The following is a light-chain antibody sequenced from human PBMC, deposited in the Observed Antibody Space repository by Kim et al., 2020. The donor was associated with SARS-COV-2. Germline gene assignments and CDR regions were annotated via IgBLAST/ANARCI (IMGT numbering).Light chain of an antibody. J-gene: IGKJ1*01. Sequence: DIQMTQSPSSLSASVGDRVTITCPASQDISRYLNWYQQKPGKAPKLLIYTASSLQSGVPSRFTGSGSETDFTLTINSLQPEDFATYYCQQTYSASRTFGEGTKVDIK. CDR3: QQTYSASRT. CDR1: QDISRY. V-gene: IGKV1-39*01. CDR2: TAS.